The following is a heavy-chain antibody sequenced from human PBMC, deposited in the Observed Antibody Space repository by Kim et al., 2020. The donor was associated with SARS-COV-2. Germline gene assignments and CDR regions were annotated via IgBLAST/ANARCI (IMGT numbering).Heavy chain of an antibody. V-gene: IGHV3-43*02. D-gene: IGHD3-22*01. CDR1: GFTFDDYA. Sequence: GGSLRLSCAASGFTFDDYAMHWVRQAPGKGLEWVSLISRDSTSTYYADSVKGRFTISRDNSKTSLYLQMNSLRTDDTALYYCAKVGGRFYSDSRGYFLPDYWGQGALVTVSS. J-gene: IGHJ4*02. CDR3: AKVGGRFYSDSRGYFLPDY. CDR2: ISRDSTST.